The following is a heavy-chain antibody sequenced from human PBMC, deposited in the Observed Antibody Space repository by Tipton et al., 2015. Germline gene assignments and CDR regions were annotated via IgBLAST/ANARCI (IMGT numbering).Heavy chain of an antibody. D-gene: IGHD3-3*01. V-gene: IGHV3-23*01. CDR1: GFSFRRYA. Sequence: SLRLSCAASGFSFRRYAMSWVRQAPGKGLEWVSGINNSGGTTYYADSVKGRFTISRENAKNTLYLQMNSLRAEDTAVCYCARGGPRSLTGVDPHVAFGMRGQGTMVTVSS. CDR2: INNSGGTT. CDR3: ARGGPRSLTGVDPHVAFGM. J-gene: IGHJ3*02.